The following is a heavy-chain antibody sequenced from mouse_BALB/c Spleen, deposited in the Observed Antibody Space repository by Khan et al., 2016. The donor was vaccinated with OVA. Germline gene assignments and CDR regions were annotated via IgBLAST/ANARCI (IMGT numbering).Heavy chain of an antibody. CDR1: GFTFSSYV. CDR3: TREAYRYDEYYFDY. CDR2: ISSGGST. V-gene: IGHV5-6-5*01. D-gene: IGHD2-14*01. J-gene: IGHJ2*01. Sequence: VELVESGGGSVKPGGSLKLPCVVPGFTFSSYVMSWVRQTPEKRLEWVASISSGGSTHYPDSVKGRFTISRDNARNIVYLQMSILRSEDMAMYFCTREAYRYDEYYFDYWGQGTTLTVSS.